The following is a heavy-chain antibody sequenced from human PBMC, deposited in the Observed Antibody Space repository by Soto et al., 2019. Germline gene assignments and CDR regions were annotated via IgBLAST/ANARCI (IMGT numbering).Heavy chain of an antibody. CDR3: AREPNSDYDSSGSWFDP. J-gene: IGHJ5*02. V-gene: IGHV1-46*03. CDR1: GYSFSFYG. Sequence: ASVKVSCKASGYSFSFYGINWVRQAPGQGLEWMGIINPSGGSTSYAQKFQGRVTMTRDTSTSTVYMELSSLRSEDTAVYYCAREPNSDYDSSGSWFDPWGQGTLVTVSS. D-gene: IGHD3-22*01. CDR2: INPSGGST.